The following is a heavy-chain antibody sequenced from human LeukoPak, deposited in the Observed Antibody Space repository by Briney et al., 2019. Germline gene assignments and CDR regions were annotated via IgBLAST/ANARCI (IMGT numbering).Heavy chain of an antibody. J-gene: IGHJ4*02. CDR1: GFTFSSYW. CDR2: IYSGGST. Sequence: PGGSLRLSCAASGFTFSSYWMSWVRQAPGKGLEWVSVIYSGGSTYYADSVKGRFTISRDNSKNTLYLQMNSLRAEDTAVYYCARDGDYGDGSDYWGQGTLVTVSS. D-gene: IGHD4-17*01. V-gene: IGHV3-66*01. CDR3: ARDGDYGDGSDY.